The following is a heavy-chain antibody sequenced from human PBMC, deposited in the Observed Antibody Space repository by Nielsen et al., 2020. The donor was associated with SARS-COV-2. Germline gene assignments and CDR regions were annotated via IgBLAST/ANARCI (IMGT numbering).Heavy chain of an antibody. D-gene: IGHD3-10*01. Sequence: GGSLRLSCAASGFTSSDYYMSWIRQAPGKGLEWVSYISSSGSTIYYADSVKGRFTISRDNAKNSLYLQMNSLRAEGTAVYYCARDLTRGITMVRGVNEGNYYYYGMDVWGQGTTVTVSS. CDR3: ARDLTRGITMVRGVNEGNYYYYGMDV. CDR2: ISSSGSTI. CDR1: GFTSSDYY. J-gene: IGHJ6*02. V-gene: IGHV3-11*04.